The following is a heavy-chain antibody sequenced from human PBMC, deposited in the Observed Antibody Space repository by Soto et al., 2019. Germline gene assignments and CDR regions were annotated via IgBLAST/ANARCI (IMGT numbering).Heavy chain of an antibody. CDR1: GFTFSSYG. CDR2: ISYDGSNK. Sequence: QVQLVESGGGVVQPGRSLRLSCAASGFTFSSYGMHWVRQAPGKGLEWVAVISYDGSNKYYADSVKGRFTISRDNSKNTLYLQMNSLRAEDTAVYYCANLRLWSQGTLVTVSS. J-gene: IGHJ4*02. V-gene: IGHV3-30*18. CDR3: ANLRL.